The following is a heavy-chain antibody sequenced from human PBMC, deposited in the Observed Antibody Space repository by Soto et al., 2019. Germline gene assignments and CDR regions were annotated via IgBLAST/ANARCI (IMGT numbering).Heavy chain of an antibody. CDR1: GFSLSTSGVG. Sequence: SGPTLVNPTQTLTLTCTFSGFSLSTSGVGVGWIRQPPGKALEWLALIYWDDDRRYSPSLKSRLTITKDTSKNQVVLTMTNMYPADTATYYCAHRGGSGTHDDNWFDPWGQGTLVTVYS. D-gene: IGHD5-12*01. J-gene: IGHJ5*02. CDR3: AHRGGSGTHDDNWFDP. CDR2: IYWDDDR. V-gene: IGHV2-5*02.